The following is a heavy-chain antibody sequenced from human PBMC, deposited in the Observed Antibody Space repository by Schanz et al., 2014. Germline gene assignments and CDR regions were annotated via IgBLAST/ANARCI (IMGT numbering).Heavy chain of an antibody. CDR2: LGGSTGGI. J-gene: IGHJ4*02. CDR1: GFTVDSNY. D-gene: IGHD1-26*01. Sequence: EVQLVESGGGLVKPGGSLRLSCAASGFTVDSNYMSWVRQAPGKGLEWVSSLGGSTGGIYYADSVRGRFTISRDNSKNTLSLQMDDLRGDDTAMYYCVTWSTTYLYQDYWGQGTLVSVSA. CDR3: VTWSTTYLYQDY. V-gene: IGHV3-66*02.